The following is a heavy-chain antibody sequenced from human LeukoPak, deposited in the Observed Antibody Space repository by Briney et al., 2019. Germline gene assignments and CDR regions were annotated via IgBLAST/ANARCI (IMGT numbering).Heavy chain of an antibody. J-gene: IGHJ6*03. CDR1: GFTFDHHG. CDR3: ARAPGWTTVTIYYYYYMDV. CDR2: TEWHGGRT. D-gene: IGHD4-17*01. Sequence: GGSLRLSCAFSGFTFDHHGMSSVHQPAGKGLEWDSGTEWHGGRTGYADCVKGRFTISRDNAKNSLYLQMNSLRAEDTAGYYCARAPGWTTVTIYYYYYMDVWGKGTTVTISS. V-gene: IGHV3-20*04.